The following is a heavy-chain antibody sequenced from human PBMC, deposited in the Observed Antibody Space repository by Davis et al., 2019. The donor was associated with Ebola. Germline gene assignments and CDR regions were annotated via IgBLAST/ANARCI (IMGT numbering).Heavy chain of an antibody. D-gene: IGHD3-3*01. Sequence: SETLSLTCAVSGGSISSSNWWSWVRQPPGKGLEWIGEIYHSRSTNYNPSLKSRVTISVDKSKNQFSLKLSSVTAADTAVYYCARAPLYYDFWSGYPEDYYYGMDVWGQGTTVTVSS. CDR3: ARAPLYYDFWSGYPEDYYYGMDV. CDR2: IYHSRST. V-gene: IGHV4-4*02. CDR1: GGSISSSNW. J-gene: IGHJ6*02.